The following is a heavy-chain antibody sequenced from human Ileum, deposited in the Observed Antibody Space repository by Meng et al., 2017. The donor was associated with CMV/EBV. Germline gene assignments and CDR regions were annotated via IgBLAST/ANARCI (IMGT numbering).Heavy chain of an antibody. CDR2: IYVSGST. D-gene: IGHD1-14*01. Sequence: QVQVQEAAPGLAKASTTPSLTGSISGGSITSYDWSWIRQPAGKGLEWIGRIYVSGSTNYNPSPKSRVTMSVDTSKNQFSLKLSSVTAADTAIYYCAKGTGVTDPFDYWGQGTLVTVSS. CDR3: AKGTGVTDPFDY. V-gene: IGHV4-4*07. J-gene: IGHJ4*02. CDR1: GGSITSYD.